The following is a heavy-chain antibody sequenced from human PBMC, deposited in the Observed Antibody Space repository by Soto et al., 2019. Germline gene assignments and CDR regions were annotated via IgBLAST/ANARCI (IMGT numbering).Heavy chain of an antibody. V-gene: IGHV3-74*01. J-gene: IGHJ4*02. D-gene: IGHD2-15*01. CDR2: INSDGSST. CDR3: VRTILVVAAATREDY. Sequence: EVQLVESGGGLVQPWGSLRLSCAASGFTFSSYWLHWVRQAPGKGLVWVSRINSDGSSTSYADSVKGRFTISRDNAKNALYLQMNSLRAEDTAVYYCVRTILVVAAATREDYWCQGTLVTVSS. CDR1: GFTFSSYW.